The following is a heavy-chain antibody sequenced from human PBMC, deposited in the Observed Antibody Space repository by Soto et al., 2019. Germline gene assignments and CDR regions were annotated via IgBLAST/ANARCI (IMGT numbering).Heavy chain of an antibody. CDR3: ARLREYNWNYKHGFDP. D-gene: IGHD1-7*01. Sequence: SETLSLTCTVSGGSISSYYWSWIRQPPGKGLEWIGYIYYSGSTNYNPSLKSRVTISVDTSNNQFSLKLSSVTAADTAVYYCARLREYNWNYKHGFDPWGQGTLVTFSS. V-gene: IGHV4-59*01. CDR2: IYYSGST. J-gene: IGHJ5*02. CDR1: GGSISSYY.